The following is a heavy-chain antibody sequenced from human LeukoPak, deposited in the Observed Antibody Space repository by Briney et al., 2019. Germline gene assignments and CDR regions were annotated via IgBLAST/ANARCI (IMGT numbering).Heavy chain of an antibody. CDR2: IYTSGRT. CDR1: GGSISSYY. J-gene: IGHJ5*02. D-gene: IGHD3-3*01. Sequence: SETLSLTCTVSGGSISSYYWSWIRQPAGKGLEWIGRIYTSGRTNYNPSLKSRVTISVDTSKNQFSLKLSSVTAADTAVYYCARESSVPSLRFLEWLMTFDPWGRGTLVTVSS. V-gene: IGHV4-4*07. CDR3: ARESSVPSLRFLEWLMTFDP.